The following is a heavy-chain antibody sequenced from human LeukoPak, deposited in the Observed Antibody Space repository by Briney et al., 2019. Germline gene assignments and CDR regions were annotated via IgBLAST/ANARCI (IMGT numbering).Heavy chain of an antibody. CDR1: GGSMSRYY. V-gene: IGHV4-59*01. CDR2: MYYSGST. CDR3: ARSSTGSYFDY. J-gene: IGHJ4*02. Sequence: PSETLPLTCTVSGGSMSRYYWSWIRQPPGKGLEWIGYMYYSGSTKYNPSLKSRVTISVDTSKNQFSLKLSSVTAADTAVYYCARSSTGSYFDYWGQGTLVTVSS. D-gene: IGHD3-3*02.